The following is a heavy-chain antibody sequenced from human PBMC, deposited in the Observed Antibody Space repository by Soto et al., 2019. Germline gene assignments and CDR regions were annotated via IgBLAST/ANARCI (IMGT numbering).Heavy chain of an antibody. D-gene: IGHD4-17*01. CDR3: ARRGSMTTVTTGAFDI. CDR2: IYYSGST. V-gene: IGHV4-59*01. CDR1: GGSISSYY. Sequence: QVQLQESGPGLVKPSETLSLTCTVSGGSISSYYWSWIRQPPGKGLEWIGYIYYSGSTNYNPSLKSRATISVDTSKNQFSLKLSSVTAADTAVYYCARRGSMTTVTTGAFDIWGQGTMVTVSS. J-gene: IGHJ3*02.